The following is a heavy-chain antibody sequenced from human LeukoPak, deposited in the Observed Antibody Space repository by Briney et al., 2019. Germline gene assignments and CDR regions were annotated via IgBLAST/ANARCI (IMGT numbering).Heavy chain of an antibody. CDR3: ARVVEDIVVVPAAMGTWFNP. J-gene: IGHJ5*02. V-gene: IGHV4-31*03. CDR1: GGSISSGGYY. D-gene: IGHD2-2*01. Sequence: SQTLSLTCTVSGGSISSGGYYWSWIRQHPGKGLEWIGYIYYSGSTYYNPSLKSRVTISVDTSKNQFSLKLSSVTAAATAVYYCARVVEDIVVVPAAMGTWFNPWGQGTLVAVSS. CDR2: IYYSGST.